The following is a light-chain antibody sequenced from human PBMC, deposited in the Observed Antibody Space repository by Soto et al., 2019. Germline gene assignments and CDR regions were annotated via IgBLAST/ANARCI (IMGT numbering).Light chain of an antibody. CDR1: QDIGDY. J-gene: IGKJ2*01. Sequence: DIQMTQSPSSLSASVGDVVTITCQASQDIGDYLVCYQQKPGKAPELLIFDGSTLATGVPSRFSGSRSGTDFTFTISSLQPEDFVTYYCEQYDNVPHTFGQGTKLDVK. V-gene: IGKV1-33*01. CDR2: DGS. CDR3: EQYDNVPHT.